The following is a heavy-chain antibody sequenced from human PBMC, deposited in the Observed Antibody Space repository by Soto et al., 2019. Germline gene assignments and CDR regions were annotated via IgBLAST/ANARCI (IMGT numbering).Heavy chain of an antibody. CDR1: GFTFGDYA. J-gene: IGHJ4*02. CDR2: IRSKAYGGTT. D-gene: IGHD2-2*02. Sequence: GGSLRLSCTASGFTFGDYAMSWFRQAPGKGLEWVGFIRSKAYGGTTEYAASVKGRFTISRDDSKSIAYLEMNSLKTEDTAVCYCTTDRGDTGPFDYWGQGTLVTVSS. CDR3: TTDRGDTGPFDY. V-gene: IGHV3-49*03.